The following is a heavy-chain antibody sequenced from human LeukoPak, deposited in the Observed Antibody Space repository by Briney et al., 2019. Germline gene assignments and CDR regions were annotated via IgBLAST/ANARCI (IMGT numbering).Heavy chain of an antibody. V-gene: IGHV3-9*01. CDR1: GFTFDDYA. J-gene: IGHJ4*02. CDR2: ISWNSGSI. D-gene: IGHD6-6*01. Sequence: PGGSLRLSCAASGFTFDDYAMHWVRQAPGKGLEWVSGISWNSGSIGYADSVKGRFTISRDNAKNSLYLQMNSLRAEDTALYYCAKDYGSKYSSSSFFGSDYWGQGTLVTVSS. CDR3: AKDYGSKYSSSSFFGSDY.